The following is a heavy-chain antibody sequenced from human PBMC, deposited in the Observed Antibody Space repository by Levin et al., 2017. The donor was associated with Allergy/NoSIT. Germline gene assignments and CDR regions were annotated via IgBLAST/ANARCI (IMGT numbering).Heavy chain of an antibody. J-gene: IGHJ3*02. D-gene: IGHD3-10*01. Sequence: QSGGSLRLSCAASGFTFSSYAVSWVRQAPGKGLEWVSGFSPSGGGTYFADSVKGRFTLSRDNSKNTLYLQMNTLRAEDTAVYYCAKGGNNYGSILGAFDIWGQGTMVTVSS. CDR1: GFTFSSYA. V-gene: IGHV3-23*01. CDR3: AKGGNNYGSILGAFDI. CDR2: FSPSGGGT.